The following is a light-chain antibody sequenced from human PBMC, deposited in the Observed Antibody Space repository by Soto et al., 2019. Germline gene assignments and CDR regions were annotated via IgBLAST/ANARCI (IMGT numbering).Light chain of an antibody. CDR2: GAS. Sequence: EIVMTQSPATLSVSPGERATLSCRASQSVSTNLAWYQQKPGQAPRLLIYGASTRATGIPARFSGSGSGTEFPLTISSLQSEDFAVYYCQQYNIWPRTFGQGTKVEIK. CDR1: QSVSTN. V-gene: IGKV3-15*01. CDR3: QQYNIWPRT. J-gene: IGKJ1*01.